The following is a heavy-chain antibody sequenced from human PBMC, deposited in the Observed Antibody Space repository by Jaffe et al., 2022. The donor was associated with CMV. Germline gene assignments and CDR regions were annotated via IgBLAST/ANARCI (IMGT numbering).Heavy chain of an antibody. Sequence: QVQLQQWGAGLLKASETLSLTCAVYGGSFSGYYWTWIRQPPGKGLEWIGEINHSGSTNYNPSLKRRVTISVDTSKKQFSLKLSSVTAADTAVYYCARVSGSGSYIGGIYYYYFYMDVWGKGTTVIVAS. CDR2: INHSGST. CDR1: GGSFSGYY. CDR3: ARVSGSGSYIGGIYYYYFYMDV. J-gene: IGHJ6*03. D-gene: IGHD3-10*01. V-gene: IGHV4-34*02.